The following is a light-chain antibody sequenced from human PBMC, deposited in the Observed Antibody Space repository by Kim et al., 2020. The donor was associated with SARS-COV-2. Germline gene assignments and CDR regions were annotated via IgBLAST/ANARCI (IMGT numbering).Light chain of an antibody. CDR2: AAS. CDR1: QGISNY. Sequence: ASVGDRVTITCRASQGISNYLAWYQQKPGEVPKLLIYAASTLQSVVPSRFSGSGSGTDFTLTISSLQLEDVATYYCQKYNSAPLTFGQGTRLEIK. V-gene: IGKV1-27*01. CDR3: QKYNSAPLT. J-gene: IGKJ5*01.